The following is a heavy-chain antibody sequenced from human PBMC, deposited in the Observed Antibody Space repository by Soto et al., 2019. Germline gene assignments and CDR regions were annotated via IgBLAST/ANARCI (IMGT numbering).Heavy chain of an antibody. V-gene: IGHV3-21*01. CDR1: GFTFSTYS. CDR2: ISSSGGSL. D-gene: IGHD2-2*01. J-gene: IGHJ4*02. CDR3: ARGRSINTNMDY. Sequence: EVQLVESGGGLVKPGGSLRLSCAASGFTFSTYSMNWVRQAPGKGLEWISSISSSGGSLSHAESVKGRFTISRDNAKNSLYLHMDSLRAEDTAVYYCARGRSINTNMDYWGQGTLVTVSS.